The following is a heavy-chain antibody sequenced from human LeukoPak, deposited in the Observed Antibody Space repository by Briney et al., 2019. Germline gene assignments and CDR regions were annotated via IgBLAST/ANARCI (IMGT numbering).Heavy chain of an antibody. V-gene: IGHV1-18*01. D-gene: IGHD1-7*01. CDR3: AREVNLSWYNWNYVGYYYYYMDV. Sequence: GASVKVSCKASGYTFTSYGISWVRQAPGQGLEWMGWISAYNGNTNYAQKLQGRVTMTTDTSTSTAYMELRSLRSDDTAVYYCAREVNLSWYNWNYVGYYYYYMDVWGKGTTVTVSS. J-gene: IGHJ6*03. CDR2: ISAYNGNT. CDR1: GYTFTSYG.